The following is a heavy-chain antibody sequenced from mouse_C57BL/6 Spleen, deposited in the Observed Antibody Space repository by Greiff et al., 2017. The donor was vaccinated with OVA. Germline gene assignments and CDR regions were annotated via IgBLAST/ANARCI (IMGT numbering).Heavy chain of an antibody. CDR2: IFPGSGST. CDR3: ARYYYGSIYYFDY. CDR1: GYTFTDYY. J-gene: IGHJ2*01. D-gene: IGHD1-1*01. V-gene: IGHV1-75*01. Sequence: QVQLKESGPELVKPGASVKISCKASGYTFTDYYINWVKQRPGQGLEWIGWIFPGSGSTYYNEKFKGKATLTVDKSSSTAYMLLSSLTSEDSAVYFCARYYYGSIYYFDYWGQGTTLTVSS.